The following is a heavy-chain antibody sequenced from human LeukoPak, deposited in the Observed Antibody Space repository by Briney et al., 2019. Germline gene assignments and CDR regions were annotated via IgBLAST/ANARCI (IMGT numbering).Heavy chain of an antibody. J-gene: IGHJ6*03. CDR3: ARGRRDTIFGVVINYYMDV. D-gene: IGHD3-3*01. Sequence: ASVKVSCKASRYTLTSYDINWVRQATGQGLEWMGWMNPNSGNTGYAQKFQGRVTMTRNTSISTAYMELSSLRSEDTAVYYCARGRRDTIFGVVINYYMDVWGKGTTVTVSS. V-gene: IGHV1-8*01. CDR2: MNPNSGNT. CDR1: RYTLTSYD.